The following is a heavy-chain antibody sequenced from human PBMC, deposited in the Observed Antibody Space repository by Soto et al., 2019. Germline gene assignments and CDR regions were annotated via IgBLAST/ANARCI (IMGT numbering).Heavy chain of an antibody. CDR1: GDSVSSNSAA. CDR2: TYYRSKWHN. V-gene: IGHV6-1*01. Sequence: SQTLSLTCAISGDSVSSNSAAWNWIRQSSSRGLEWLGRTYYRSKWHNDYAVSVKSRITINPDTSKNQFSLQLNSVTPEDTAVYYCARALAVGRYWFDPLGQGTLVTVSS. J-gene: IGHJ5*02. CDR3: ARALAVGRYWFDP. D-gene: IGHD3-10*01.